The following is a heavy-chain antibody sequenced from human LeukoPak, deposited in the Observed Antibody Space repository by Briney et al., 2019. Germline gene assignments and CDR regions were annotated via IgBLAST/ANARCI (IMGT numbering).Heavy chain of an antibody. V-gene: IGHV3-30*18. CDR1: GFTFSSYG. CDR3: AKDRSSSWYDSFDY. D-gene: IGHD6-13*01. Sequence: PGGSLRLSCAASGFTFSSYGMHWVRQAPGKGLEWVAVISYDGSNKYYADSVKGRFTISRDNSKNTLYLQMNSLRAEDTAVYYCAKDRSSSWYDSFDYWGQGTLVTVSS. J-gene: IGHJ4*02. CDR2: ISYDGSNK.